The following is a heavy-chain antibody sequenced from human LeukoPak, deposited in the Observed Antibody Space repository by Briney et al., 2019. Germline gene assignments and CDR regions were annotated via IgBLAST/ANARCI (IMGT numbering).Heavy chain of an antibody. CDR3: ARSEQLGLGYYYYYMDV. J-gene: IGHJ6*03. Sequence: SQTLSLTCAISGDSVSSNSAAWNWIRQSPSRGLEWLGRTYYRSKWYNDYAVSVKSRITINPDTSKNQFSLQLNSVTPEDTAVYYCARSEQLGLGYYYYYMDVWGKGTTVTVSS. CDR1: GDSVSSNSAA. CDR2: TYYRSKWYN. V-gene: IGHV6-1*01. D-gene: IGHD3-16*01.